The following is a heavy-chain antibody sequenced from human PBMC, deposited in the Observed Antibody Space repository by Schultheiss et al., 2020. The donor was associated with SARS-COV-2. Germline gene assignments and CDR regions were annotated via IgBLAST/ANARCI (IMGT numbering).Heavy chain of an antibody. J-gene: IGHJ4*02. V-gene: IGHV4-59*10. CDR3: ARAGRGSGSYYKPFDY. CDR1: GGSFSGYY. D-gene: IGHD3-10*01. Sequence: SETLSLTCAVYGGSFSGYYWSWIRQPAGKGLEWIGRIYTSGSTNYNPSLKSRVTMSVDTSKNQFSLKLSSVTAADTAVYYCARAGRGSGSYYKPFDYWGQGTLVTVSS. CDR2: IYTSGST.